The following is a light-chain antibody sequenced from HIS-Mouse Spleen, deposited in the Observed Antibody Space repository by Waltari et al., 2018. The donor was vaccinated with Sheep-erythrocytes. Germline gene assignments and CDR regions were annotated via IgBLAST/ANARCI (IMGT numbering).Light chain of an antibody. CDR2: EVS. CDR3: SSYTSSSTLV. Sequence: QSALTQPASVSGSPGQSITISCTVTSSDVGGYNYVSWYQQHPGKAPKLMIYEVSNRPSWVSNRFSGSKSGNTASLTISGLQAEDEADYYCSSYTSSSTLVFGGGTKLTVL. V-gene: IGLV2-14*01. J-gene: IGLJ2*01. CDR1: SSDVGGYNY.